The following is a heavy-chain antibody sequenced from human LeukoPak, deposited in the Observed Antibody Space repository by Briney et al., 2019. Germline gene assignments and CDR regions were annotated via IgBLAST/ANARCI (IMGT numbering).Heavy chain of an antibody. Sequence: GGSLRLSCAASGFTFSSYEMNWVRQAPGKGLEWVSYISSSGSTIYYADSVKGRFTISRDNAKNSLYLQMNSLRAEDTAIYYCATYRQVQVPFECWGQGTLVTVSS. J-gene: IGHJ4*02. V-gene: IGHV3-48*03. CDR3: ATYRQVQVPFEC. CDR1: GFTFSSYE. D-gene: IGHD5-18*01. CDR2: ISSSGSTI.